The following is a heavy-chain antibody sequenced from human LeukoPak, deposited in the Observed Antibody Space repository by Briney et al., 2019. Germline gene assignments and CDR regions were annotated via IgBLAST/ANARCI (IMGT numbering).Heavy chain of an antibody. CDR1: GGSISSYY. CDR3: ARRDYGELFDY. CDR2: IYYSGST. D-gene: IGHD4-17*01. J-gene: IGHJ4*02. Sequence: KSSETLSLTCTVSGGSISSYYWSWIRQPPGKGLEWIGYIYYSGSTNYNPSLKSRVTISVDTSKNQFSLKLSSVTAADTAVYYCARRDYGELFDYWGQGTLVTVSS. V-gene: IGHV4-59*01.